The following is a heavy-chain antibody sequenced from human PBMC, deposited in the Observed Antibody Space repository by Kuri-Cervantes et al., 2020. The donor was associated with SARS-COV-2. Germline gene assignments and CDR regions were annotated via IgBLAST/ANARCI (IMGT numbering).Heavy chain of an antibody. V-gene: IGHV3-30*19. J-gene: IGHJ5*02. D-gene: IGHD6-19*01. Sequence: GESLKISCAASGFTFSSYGMHWVRQAPGKGLEWVAVIWYDGSNKYYADSVKGRFTISRDNSKNTLYLQMNSLRAEDTAVYYCARDWRPYSSGWFDPWGQGTLVTVSS. CDR3: ARDWRPYSSGWFDP. CDR1: GFTFSSYG. CDR2: IWYDGSNK.